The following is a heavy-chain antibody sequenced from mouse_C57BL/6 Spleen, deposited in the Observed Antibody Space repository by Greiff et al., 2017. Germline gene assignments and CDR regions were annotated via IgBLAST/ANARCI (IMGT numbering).Heavy chain of an antibody. J-gene: IGHJ4*01. V-gene: IGHV1-53*01. CDR3: ARRTLYYGNPYPHYYAMDY. CDR1: GYTFTSYW. D-gene: IGHD2-1*01. CDR2: INPSNGGT. Sequence: QVQLQQPGTELVKPGASVKLSCKASGYTFTSYWMHWVKQRPGQGLEWIGNINPSNGGTNYNEKFKSKATLTVDKSSSTAYMQLSSLTSEDSAVYYCARRTLYYGNPYPHYYAMDYWGQGTSVTVSS.